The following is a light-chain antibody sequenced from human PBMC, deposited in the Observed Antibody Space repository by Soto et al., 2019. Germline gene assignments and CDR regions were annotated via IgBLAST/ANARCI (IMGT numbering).Light chain of an antibody. J-gene: IGLJ2*01. Sequence: QSVLTQPTSASGTPGQTVTISCSGSSSNIGSAYIYWYQHLPGTAPKLLIYRNNQRPSGVPDRFSASKSGTSASLAISGLRSEDEADYYCAAWDDNLVVFGGGTKVTVL. V-gene: IGLV1-47*01. CDR2: RNN. CDR3: AAWDDNLVV. CDR1: SSNIGSAY.